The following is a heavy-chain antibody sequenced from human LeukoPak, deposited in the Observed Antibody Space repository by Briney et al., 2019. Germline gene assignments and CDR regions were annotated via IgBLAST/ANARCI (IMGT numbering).Heavy chain of an antibody. V-gene: IGHV4-59*08. J-gene: IGHJ4*02. Sequence: SETLSLTCTVSGGSLSSYYWSWIRQPPGKGLEWVGYIYYSGSTNYNPSPKTQVTISVDTSKNQFSLKLSAVTAADPAVYYCARQSDYYDSSGYNGYWGRGTLVTVSS. CDR1: GGSLSSYY. D-gene: IGHD3-22*01. CDR3: ARQSDYYDSSGYNGY. CDR2: IYYSGST.